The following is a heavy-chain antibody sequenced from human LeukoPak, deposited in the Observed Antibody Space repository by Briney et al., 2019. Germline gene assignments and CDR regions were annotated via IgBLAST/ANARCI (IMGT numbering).Heavy chain of an antibody. V-gene: IGHV3-11*04. CDR3: ARGTLAAAGTPGGY. Sequence: GGSLRLSCAASGFTFSDYNMSWMRQAPGKGLEWVSYISGSGDTKYYADSVKGRFTISRDNAKNSLYLQMNSLRAEDTAVYYCARGTLAAAGTPGGYWGQGTLVTVSS. J-gene: IGHJ4*02. CDR2: ISGSGDTK. CDR1: GFTFSDYN. D-gene: IGHD6-13*01.